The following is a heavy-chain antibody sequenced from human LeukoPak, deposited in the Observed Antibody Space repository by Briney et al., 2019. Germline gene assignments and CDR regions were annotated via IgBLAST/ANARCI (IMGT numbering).Heavy chain of an antibody. CDR2: INPNSGGT. CDR1: GYTFTGYY. CDR3: ARVKKMATIYKENAFDI. D-gene: IGHD5-24*01. V-gene: IGHV1-2*02. Sequence: RASVKVSCKAAGYTFTGYYMHWVRQGPGQGLEWMGWINPNSGGTNYAQKFQGRVTMTRDTSISTAYMELSRLRSDDTAVYYCARVKKMATIYKENAFDIWGQGTMVTVSS. J-gene: IGHJ3*02.